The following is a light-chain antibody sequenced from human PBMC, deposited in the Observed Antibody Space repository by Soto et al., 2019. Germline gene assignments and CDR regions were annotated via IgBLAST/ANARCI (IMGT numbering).Light chain of an antibody. CDR2: DAS. V-gene: IGKV3-11*01. CDR3: QHGSDWPPFT. CDR1: QKVNSN. Sequence: EIVLTQSPASLSLSPGERATLSCRASQKVNSNLAWYQHKPGQAPRLLIYDASNRATGIPARFSGSGSGTDFTLTVSSLEPEDFAVYYCQHGSDWPPFTFGQGTRLEIK. J-gene: IGKJ5*01.